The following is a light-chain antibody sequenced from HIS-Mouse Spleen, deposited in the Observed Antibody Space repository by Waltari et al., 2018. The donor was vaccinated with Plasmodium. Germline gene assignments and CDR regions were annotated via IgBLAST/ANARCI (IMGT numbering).Light chain of an antibody. CDR2: GAS. Sequence: EIVLTQSPGTLSLSPGERATLSCRASQSVSSSYLAWYQQKPGQAPRLLIYGASSRATGIPDRFSGSGSGTDFTLTISRLEPEDFAVYYCQQYDNLPPLFTFGPGTKVDIK. V-gene: IGKV3-20*01. CDR1: QSVSSSY. J-gene: IGKJ3*01. CDR3: QQYDNLPPLFT.